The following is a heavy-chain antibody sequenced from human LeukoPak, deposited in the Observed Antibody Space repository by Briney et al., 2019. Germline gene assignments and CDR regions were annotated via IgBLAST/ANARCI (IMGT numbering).Heavy chain of an antibody. V-gene: IGHV3-20*04. D-gene: IGHD3-9*01. CDR2: INWNGGST. Sequence: GGSLRLSCAASGFTFDDYGMSWVRQAPGKGLEWVSGINWNGGSTGYADSVKGRFTISRDNAKNSLYLQMNSLRAEDTAVYYCARDFPYYDILTGYQYYYYYYMDVWGKGTTVTVSS. J-gene: IGHJ6*03. CDR1: GFTFDDYG. CDR3: ARDFPYYDILTGYQYYYYYYMDV.